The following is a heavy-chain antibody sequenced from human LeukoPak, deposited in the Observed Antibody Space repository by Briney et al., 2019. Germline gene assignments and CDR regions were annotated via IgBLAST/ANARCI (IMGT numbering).Heavy chain of an antibody. D-gene: IGHD6-19*01. J-gene: IGHJ5*02. Sequence: ASVKVSCKASGGTFSSYAISWVRQAPGQGLEWMGWMNPNSGNTGYAQKFQGRVTMTRNTSISTAYMELSSLRSEDTAVYYCARVSSSGWYWFDPWGQGTLVTVSS. CDR1: GGTFSSYA. V-gene: IGHV1-8*02. CDR3: ARVSSSGWYWFDP. CDR2: MNPNSGNT.